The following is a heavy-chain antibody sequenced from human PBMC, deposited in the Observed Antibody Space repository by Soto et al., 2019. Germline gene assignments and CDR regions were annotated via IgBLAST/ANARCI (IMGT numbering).Heavy chain of an antibody. V-gene: IGHV3-23*01. J-gene: IGHJ5*02. D-gene: IGHD1-26*01. CDR3: AKYIEFGVVGARWGFDP. CDR1: GFTFSSYS. CDR2: ISASGYYT. Sequence: GGSLRLSCAASGFTFSSYSMTWVRQAPGKGLEWVSIISASGYYTYYSDSVKGRFTISRDNSNNTVSLQMISLRAEDTAIYYCAKYIEFGVVGARWGFDPWGQGTLVTVSS.